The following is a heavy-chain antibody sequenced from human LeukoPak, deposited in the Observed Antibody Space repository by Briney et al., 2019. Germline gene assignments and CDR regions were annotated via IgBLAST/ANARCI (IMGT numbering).Heavy chain of an antibody. CDR2: NFQSGSP. V-gene: IGHV4-30-2*01. CDR3: ARDRAGLGLLDF. Sequence: SQTLSLTCAVSGGPISSGGYSWTWIRQPPGKGLEWIGYNFQSGSPSYNPSLRSRVTISVDTSRNHFSLELISVTAADTAMYYCARDRAGLGLLDFWGQGTMVTVSS. J-gene: IGHJ3*01. CDR1: GGPISSGGYS. D-gene: IGHD1-26*01.